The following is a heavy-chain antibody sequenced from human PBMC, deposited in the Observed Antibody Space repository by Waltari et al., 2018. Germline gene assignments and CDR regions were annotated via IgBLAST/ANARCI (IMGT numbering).Heavy chain of an antibody. V-gene: IGHV4-59*11. CDR1: CGSFSRHS. J-gene: IGHJ4*02. CDR3: ARGGRGNYFDY. Sequence: QVQLQESGPGLVKPSETLSLTCTASCGSFSRHSWGRIRQPPGKGLEWIGYIYYSGSTNYNPSLKSRVTISVDTSKNQFSLKLSSVTAADTAVYYCARGGRGNYFDYWGQGTLVTVSS. CDR2: IYYSGST.